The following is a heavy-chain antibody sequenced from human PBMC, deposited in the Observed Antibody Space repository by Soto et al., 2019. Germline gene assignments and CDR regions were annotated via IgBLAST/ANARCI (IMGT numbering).Heavy chain of an antibody. CDR1: GYTFTSYG. V-gene: IGHV1-18*01. J-gene: IGHJ6*04. Sequence: QVQLVQSGAEVKKPGASVKVSCKASGYTFTSYGISWVRQAPGQGLEWMGWISAYNGNTNYAQKLQGRVTMTTYTSTSTSHMELRSLRSDDTAVYYCARDCIASEDKYSSGWDFRLIPSSSYYSNGMDVWGKGTTVTVSS. CDR3: ARDCIASEDKYSSGWDFRLIPSSSYYSNGMDV. D-gene: IGHD6-19*01. CDR2: ISAYNGNT.